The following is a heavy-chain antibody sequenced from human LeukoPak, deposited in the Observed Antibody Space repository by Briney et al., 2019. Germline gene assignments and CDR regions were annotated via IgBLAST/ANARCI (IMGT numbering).Heavy chain of an antibody. D-gene: IGHD2-15*01. Sequence: SETLSLTCTVSGGSISGYYWSWIRQPPGKGLEWIGYIYYSGSTNYNPSLKSRVTISVDTSKNQFSLKLSSVTAADTAVYYCARHAPNDRRYCSGGSCYSTWFDPWGQGTLVTVSS. CDR1: GGSISGYY. V-gene: IGHV4-59*08. CDR2: IYYSGST. J-gene: IGHJ5*02. CDR3: ARHAPNDRRYCSGGSCYSTWFDP.